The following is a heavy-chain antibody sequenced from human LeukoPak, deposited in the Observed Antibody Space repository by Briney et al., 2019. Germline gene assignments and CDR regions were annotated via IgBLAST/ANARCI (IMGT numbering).Heavy chain of an antibody. V-gene: IGHV5-51*01. CDR3: ARQPIGWYYDSSGYPSDAFDV. D-gene: IGHD3-22*01. J-gene: IGHJ3*01. CDR2: IYPGDSDT. CDR1: GYRFTSYW. Sequence: PGESLKISCKGSGYRFTSYWIGWVRQMPGKGLEWMGIIYPGDSDTRYSPSFRGQVTISADKSISTAYLQWSSLKVSDTAMYHCARQPIGWYYDSSGYPSDAFDVWGQGTMVTVSS.